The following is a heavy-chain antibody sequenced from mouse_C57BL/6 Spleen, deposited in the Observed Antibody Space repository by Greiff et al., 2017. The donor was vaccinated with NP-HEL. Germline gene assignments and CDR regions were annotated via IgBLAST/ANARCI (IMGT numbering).Heavy chain of an antibody. Sequence: EVKLMESGGDLVKPGGSLKLSCAASGFTFSSYGMSWVRQTPDKRLEWVATISSGGSYTYYPDSVKGRFTISRDNAKNTLYLQMSSLKSEDTAMYYCARLYDYDGGFDYWGQGTTLTVSS. V-gene: IGHV5-6*01. CDR1: GFTFSSYG. CDR3: ARLYDYDGGFDY. J-gene: IGHJ2*01. CDR2: ISSGGSYT. D-gene: IGHD2-4*01.